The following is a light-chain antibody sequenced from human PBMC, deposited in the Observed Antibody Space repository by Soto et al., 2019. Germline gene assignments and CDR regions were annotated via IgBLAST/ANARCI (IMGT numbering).Light chain of an antibody. CDR3: SSYTSSSALAV. Sequence: QSALTQPASVSGSPGQSITISCTGTSSDVGGYNYVSWYQQHPGKAPKLMIYEVSNRPSGVSNRFSGSKSGNTASLTISGLHAEDEDDYYCSSYTSSSALAVFGTGTKLTVL. CDR1: SSDVGGYNY. CDR2: EVS. V-gene: IGLV2-14*01. J-gene: IGLJ1*01.